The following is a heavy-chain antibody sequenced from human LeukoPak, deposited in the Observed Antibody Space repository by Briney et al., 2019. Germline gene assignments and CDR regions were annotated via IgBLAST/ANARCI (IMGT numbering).Heavy chain of an antibody. Sequence: ASVKVSCKVSGYTLTELSMHWVRQAPGKGLEWMGGFDPEDGETIYAQKFQGRVTLTEDTSTDTAYMELSSLRSEDTAVYYCARHYYGSGTDYYFDYWGQGTLVTVSS. CDR3: ARHYYGSGTDYYFDY. CDR2: FDPEDGET. CDR1: GYTLTELS. V-gene: IGHV1-24*01. J-gene: IGHJ4*02. D-gene: IGHD3-10*01.